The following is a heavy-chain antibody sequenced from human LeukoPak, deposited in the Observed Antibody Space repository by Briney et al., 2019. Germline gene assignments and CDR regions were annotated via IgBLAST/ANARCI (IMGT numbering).Heavy chain of an antibody. CDR2: IYDSGST. CDR1: GGSIRSSYYY. D-gene: IGHD3-22*01. J-gene: IGHJ4*02. CDR3: ARAGYDSLFDY. V-gene: IGHV4-39*07. Sequence: SETLSLTCTVSGGSIRSSYYYWGWIRQPPGKGLEWIGSIYDSGSTYYNPSLKSRVTISVDTSKNQFSLKLSSVTAADTAVYCCARAGYDSLFDYWGQGTLVTVSS.